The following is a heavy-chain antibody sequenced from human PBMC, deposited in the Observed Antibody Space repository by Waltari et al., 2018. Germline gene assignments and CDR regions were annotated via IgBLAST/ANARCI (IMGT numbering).Heavy chain of an antibody. CDR1: GFTFSNYW. J-gene: IGHJ2*01. V-gene: IGHV3-74*01. D-gene: IGHD4-17*01. CDR3: ASLIYGGNSFYWYFDL. CDR2: INSDGSST. Sequence: EVQLVESGGGLVQPGGSLRLSCAASGFTFSNYWMHWVRHAPGKGLVWVSRINSDGSSTNYADSVKGRFTISRDNAKNTLFLQMNSLRAEDTAVYYCASLIYGGNSFYWYFDLWGRGTLVTVSS.